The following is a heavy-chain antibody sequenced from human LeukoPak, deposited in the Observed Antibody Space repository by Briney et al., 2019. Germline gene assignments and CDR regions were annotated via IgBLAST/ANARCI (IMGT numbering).Heavy chain of an antibody. CDR2: FDPEDGET. Sequence: ASVKVSCKASGYSFTSHYMHWVRQAPGKGLEWMGGFDPEDGETIYAQKLQGRVTMTEDTSTDTAYMELSSLRSEDTAVYYCATSIGNYFDYWGQGTLVTVSS. J-gene: IGHJ4*02. CDR3: ATSIGNYFDY. V-gene: IGHV1-24*01. CDR1: GYSFTSHY.